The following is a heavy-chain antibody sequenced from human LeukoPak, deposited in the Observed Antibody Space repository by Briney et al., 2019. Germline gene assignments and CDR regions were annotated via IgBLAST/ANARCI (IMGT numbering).Heavy chain of an antibody. Sequence: GGSLRLSCAASGFTFSSYAMSWVRQAPGKGLEWVSAISGSGGSTYYAGSVKGRFTISRDNSKNTLYLQMNSLRAEDTAVYYCAKDRASMGRGRSDYVFDYWGQGTLVTVSS. V-gene: IGHV3-23*01. J-gene: IGHJ4*02. D-gene: IGHD4-17*01. CDR1: GFTFSSYA. CDR3: AKDRASMGRGRSDYVFDY. CDR2: ISGSGGST.